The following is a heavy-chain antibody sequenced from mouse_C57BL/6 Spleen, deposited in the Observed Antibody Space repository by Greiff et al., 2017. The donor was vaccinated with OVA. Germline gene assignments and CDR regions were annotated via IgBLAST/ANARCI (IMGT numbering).Heavy chain of an antibody. V-gene: IGHV3-6*01. Sequence: EVKLQESGPGLVKPSQSLPLTCSVSGYSITSGYYWNWNRQFPGNNLDWMAYISHDGSHNSNPSLKNPISITRDTYKNQFFLKLNSVTTEDTATCYCARDQDYYGSSFFAYRGQGTLVTVSA. CDR1: GYSITSGYY. CDR2: ISHDGSH. J-gene: IGHJ3*01. D-gene: IGHD1-1*01. CDR3: ARDQDYYGSSFFAY.